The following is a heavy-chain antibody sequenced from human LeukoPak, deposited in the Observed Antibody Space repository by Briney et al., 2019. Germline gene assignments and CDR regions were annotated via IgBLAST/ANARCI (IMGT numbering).Heavy chain of an antibody. Sequence: GGSLRLSCAASGFTFSSYSMNWVRQAPGQGLEWVSYISSGSSARYYADSVKGRFTISRDNAKNSLYLQMNSLRDEDTAVYYCARETEMGIWGQGTMVTVSS. CDR2: ISSGSSAR. CDR1: GFTFSSYS. V-gene: IGHV3-48*02. J-gene: IGHJ3*02. CDR3: ARETEMGI. D-gene: IGHD1-14*01.